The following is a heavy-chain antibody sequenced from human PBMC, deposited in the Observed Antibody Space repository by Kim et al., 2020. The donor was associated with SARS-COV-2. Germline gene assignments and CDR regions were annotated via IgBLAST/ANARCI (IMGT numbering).Heavy chain of an antibody. CDR1: GGSISSYY. Sequence: SETLSLTCTVSGGSISSYYWSWIRQPPGKGLEWIGYIYYSGSTNYNPSLKSRVTISVDTSKNQFSLKLSSVTAADTAVYYCARMGGSIAARPDLYNWFDPWGQGTLVTVSS. J-gene: IGHJ5*02. CDR2: IYYSGST. CDR3: ARMGGSIAARPDLYNWFDP. V-gene: IGHV4-59*01. D-gene: IGHD6-6*01.